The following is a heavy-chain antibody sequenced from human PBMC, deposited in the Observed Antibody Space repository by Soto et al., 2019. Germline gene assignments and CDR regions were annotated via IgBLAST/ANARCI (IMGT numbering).Heavy chain of an antibody. D-gene: IGHD7-27*01. Sequence: EAQLVEFGGGLVQPGRSLRLSCVASGLTFDDYAMHWVRQAPGKALEWVSSISWNSDSIEYADSVKGRFNISRDNAKNSLYLQMNSLRFEDTAIYYCAKETQANLGTGAFDFWGQGALVTVSS. CDR3: AKETQANLGTGAFDF. V-gene: IGHV3-9*01. J-gene: IGHJ4*02. CDR2: ISWNSDSI. CDR1: GLTFDDYA.